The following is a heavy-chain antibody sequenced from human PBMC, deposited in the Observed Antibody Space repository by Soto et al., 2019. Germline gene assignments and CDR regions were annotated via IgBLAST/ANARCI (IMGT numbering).Heavy chain of an antibody. J-gene: IGHJ5*02. CDR3: ALTSSITIFGVDWFDP. D-gene: IGHD3-3*01. CDR1: GFSLSTSGVG. Sequence: QITLKESGPTLVKPTQTLTLTCTFSGFSLSTSGVGVGWIRQPPGKALEWLALIYWDDDKRYSPSLKIRLTITKDTSKNQVVLTMTNTDPVDTATYYCALTSSITIFGVDWFDPWGQGTLVTVSS. V-gene: IGHV2-5*02. CDR2: IYWDDDK.